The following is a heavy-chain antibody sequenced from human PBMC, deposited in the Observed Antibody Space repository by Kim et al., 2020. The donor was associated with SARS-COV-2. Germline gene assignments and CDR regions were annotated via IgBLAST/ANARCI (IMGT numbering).Heavy chain of an antibody. D-gene: IGHD1-26*01. CDR1: GYTFTSYG. V-gene: IGHV1-18*01. Sequence: ASVKVSCKASGYTFTSYGISWVRQAPGQGLEWMGWISAYNGNTNYAQKVQGRVTMTTDTSTSTAYMELRSLRSDDTAVYYCARAPRIWGSYRLYYFDYWGQGTLVTVSS. J-gene: IGHJ4*02. CDR3: ARAPRIWGSYRLYYFDY. CDR2: ISAYNGNT.